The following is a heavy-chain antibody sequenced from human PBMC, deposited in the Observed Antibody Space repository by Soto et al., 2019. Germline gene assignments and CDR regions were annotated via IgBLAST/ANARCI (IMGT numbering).Heavy chain of an antibody. CDR1: GGSFSDYY. CDR2: ISHSGSA. Sequence: QVQLRQWGAGLLQPSNTLSLTCAVYGGSFSDYYWNWLRQPPGKGLECIGEISHSGSADYNPSLKSPATISVDASKNQFSLRLTSVTAADTAVYYCARRGKSSGYAPDYWGQGTLVTVSS. V-gene: IGHV4-34*01. J-gene: IGHJ4*02. D-gene: IGHD5-12*01. CDR3: ARRGKSSGYAPDY.